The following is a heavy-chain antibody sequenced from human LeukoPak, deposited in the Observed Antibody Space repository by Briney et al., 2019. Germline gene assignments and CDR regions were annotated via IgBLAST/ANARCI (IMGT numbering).Heavy chain of an antibody. D-gene: IGHD2-2*01. CDR1: GFTFSSYS. CDR3: ARGRYCSGTSCPNWFDP. V-gene: IGHV3-21*01. Sequence: GGSLRLSCAASGFTFSSYSMNWVRQAPGKGLEWVSSISSSSSYIYYADSVKGRFTISRDNAKNSLYLQMNSLRAEDTAVYYCARGRYCSGTSCPNWFDPWGQGTLVTVSS. CDR2: ISSSSSYI. J-gene: IGHJ5*02.